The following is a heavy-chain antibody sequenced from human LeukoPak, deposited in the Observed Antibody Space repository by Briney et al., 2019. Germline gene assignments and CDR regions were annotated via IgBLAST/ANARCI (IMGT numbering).Heavy chain of an antibody. Sequence: PGGSLRLSCAVSGFTFSNSWVHWVRQAPGKGLICVSRINTDGSSTNYADSVKGRFTISRDNAKNTLYLQMNNLRAEDTAVYYCARADYYVSGRGYYGMDVWGQGTTVTVSS. CDR3: ARADYYVSGRGYYGMDV. V-gene: IGHV3-74*01. CDR2: INTDGSST. D-gene: IGHD3-10*01. CDR1: GFTFSNSW. J-gene: IGHJ6*02.